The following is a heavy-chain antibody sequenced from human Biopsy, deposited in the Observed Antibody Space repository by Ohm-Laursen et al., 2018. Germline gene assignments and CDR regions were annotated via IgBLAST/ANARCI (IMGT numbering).Heavy chain of an antibody. V-gene: IGHV1-2*02. J-gene: IGHJ6*02. CDR1: GYTFAGYY. CDR2: INPNSGNA. D-gene: IGHD3-9*01. Sequence: ASVKVSCKASGYTFAGYYLHWVRQAPGHGLEWMGWINPNSGNANYAQSFQGRLTVTRDTPISTAYMELTSLTFDDTAIYYCARVPAYRSIDGYYGLDLWGQGTTVSVSS. CDR3: ARVPAYRSIDGYYGLDL.